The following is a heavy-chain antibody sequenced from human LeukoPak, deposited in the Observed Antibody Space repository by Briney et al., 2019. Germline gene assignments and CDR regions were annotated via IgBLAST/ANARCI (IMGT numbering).Heavy chain of an antibody. CDR1: GGSISSYY. V-gene: IGHV4-59*08. CDR3: ARLRVRGWYENAFDI. Sequence: KSSETLSLTCTVSGGSISSYYWSWIRQPPGKGLEWIGYIYYSGSTNYNPSLKSRVTISVDTSKNQFSLKLSSVTAADTAVYYCARLRVRGWYENAFDIWGLGTMVTVSS. J-gene: IGHJ3*02. D-gene: IGHD6-19*01. CDR2: IYYSGST.